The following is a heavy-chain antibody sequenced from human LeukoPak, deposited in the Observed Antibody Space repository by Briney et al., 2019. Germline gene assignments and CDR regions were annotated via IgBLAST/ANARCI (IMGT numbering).Heavy chain of an antibody. CDR1: GFTFSSYA. CDR2: ISYDGGNK. J-gene: IGHJ6*03. D-gene: IGHD3-22*01. V-gene: IGHV3-30*04. Sequence: PGRSLRLSCAASGFTFSSYAMHWVRQAPGKGLEWVAVISYDGGNKYYADSVKGRFTISRDNSKNTLYLQMNSLRAEDTAVYYCAKAHSSGLYYYYYYYMDVWGKGTTVTVSS. CDR3: AKAHSSGLYYYYYYYMDV.